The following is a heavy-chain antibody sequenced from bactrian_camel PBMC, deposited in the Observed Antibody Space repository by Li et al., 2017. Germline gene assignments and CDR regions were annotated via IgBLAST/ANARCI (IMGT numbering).Heavy chain of an antibody. J-gene: IGHJ4*01. CDR1: GFTFGDSD. CDR2: INSDGTA. D-gene: IGHD8*01. Sequence: VQLVESGGGSVQAGGSLRLACRAIGFTFGDSDMGWYRQAPGNECELVSSINSDGTAYYADSVKGRFTISQDNAKNTVRLQMGNLKVEDTAMYTCATIRYCGERGGRLELVRYTDIEGHGTQVTVS. V-gene: IGHV3S63*01.